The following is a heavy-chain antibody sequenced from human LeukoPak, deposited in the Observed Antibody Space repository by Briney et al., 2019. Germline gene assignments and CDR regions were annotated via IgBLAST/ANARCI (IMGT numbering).Heavy chain of an antibody. V-gene: IGHV3-30*02. CDR2: IRYDGSNK. D-gene: IGHD6-19*01. CDR1: GFTFSSYG. Sequence: GGSLRLSCAASGFTFSSYGMHWVRQAPGKGLEWVAFIRYDGSNKYYADSVKGRFTFSRDNSKNTLYLQKNGLRAEDRAVYCGAKDHPNSSWWVFLFWGGGTLVSVSS. CDR3: AKDHPNSSWWVFLF. J-gene: IGHJ4*02.